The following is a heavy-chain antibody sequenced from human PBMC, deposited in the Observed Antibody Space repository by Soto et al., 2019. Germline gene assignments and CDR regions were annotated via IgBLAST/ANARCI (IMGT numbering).Heavy chain of an antibody. J-gene: IGHJ4*02. D-gene: IGHD1-26*01. CDR3: ARLRWEQPWVFDY. CDR1: GGSFSGYY. Sequence: SETLSLTCAVYGGSFSGYYWSWIRQSPGKGLEWIGEINHSGSTNYNPSLKSRVTISVDTSKNQFSLKLSSVTAADTAVYYCARLRWEQPWVFDYWGQGTLVTVSS. CDR2: INHSGST. V-gene: IGHV4-34*01.